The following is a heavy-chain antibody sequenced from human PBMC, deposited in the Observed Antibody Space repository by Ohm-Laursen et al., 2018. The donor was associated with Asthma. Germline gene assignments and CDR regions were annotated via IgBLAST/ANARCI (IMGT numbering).Heavy chain of an antibody. CDR1: GYTFSRYS. CDR2: ISYDGSNK. D-gene: IGHD5-18*01. Sequence: SLRLSCAAPGYTFSRYSIHWVRQIPGKGLEWVAVISYDGSNKYYADSVKGRFTISRDNSKNTLYLQMNSLRAEDTAVYYCARGGYSYGYLYYYGMDVWGQGTTVTVSS. V-gene: IGHV3-30*03. CDR3: ARGGYSYGYLYYYGMDV. J-gene: IGHJ6*02.